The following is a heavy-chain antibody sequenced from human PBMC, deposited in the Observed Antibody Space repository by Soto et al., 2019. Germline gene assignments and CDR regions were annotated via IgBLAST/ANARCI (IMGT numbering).Heavy chain of an antibody. CDR1: GGTFSSYT. V-gene: IGHV1-69*02. D-gene: IGHD3-22*01. Sequence: QVQLVQSGAEVKKPGSSVKVSCKASGGTFSSYTISWVRQATGQVLEWMGRIIPILGIANYAQKFQGRVTITADKSTSTAYMELSSLRSEDTAVYYCARLRTTDSSGYPFDYWGQGTLVTVSS. CDR2: IIPILGIA. J-gene: IGHJ4*02. CDR3: ARLRTTDSSGYPFDY.